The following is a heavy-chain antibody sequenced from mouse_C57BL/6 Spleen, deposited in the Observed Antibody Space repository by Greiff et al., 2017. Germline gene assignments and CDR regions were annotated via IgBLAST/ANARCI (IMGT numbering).Heavy chain of an antibody. Sequence: VQLQQSGAELVRPGASVKLSCTASGFNIKDYYMHWVKQRPEQGLEWIGRIDPEDGDTESAPKFQGKATMTADTSSNTAYLQLSSLTSEDTAVYYCTTGTTVVANFDYWGQGTTLTVSS. J-gene: IGHJ2*01. V-gene: IGHV14-1*01. CDR2: IDPEDGDT. D-gene: IGHD1-1*01. CDR3: TTGTTVVANFDY. CDR1: GFNIKDYY.